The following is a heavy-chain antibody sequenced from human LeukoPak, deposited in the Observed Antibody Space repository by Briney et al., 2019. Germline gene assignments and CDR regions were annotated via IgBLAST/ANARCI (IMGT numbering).Heavy chain of an antibody. CDR1: GYTFTGYY. D-gene: IGHD2-2*01. Sequence: ASVKVSCKASGYTFTGYYMHWVRQAPGQGLEWMGWINPNSGGTNYAQKFQGRVTMTRDTSISTAYMELSRLRSDDTAVYYCARAWVVPAAPNWCDPWGQGTLVTVSS. CDR3: ARAWVVPAAPNWCDP. V-gene: IGHV1-2*02. J-gene: IGHJ5*02. CDR2: INPNSGGT.